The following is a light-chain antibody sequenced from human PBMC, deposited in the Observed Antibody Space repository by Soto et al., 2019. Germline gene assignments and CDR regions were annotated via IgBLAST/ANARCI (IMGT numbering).Light chain of an antibody. V-gene: IGKV3-20*01. Sequence: EIVLTQSPSTLSLSPGERATLACRASHSVNNNYLAWYQQKPGRAPRLLISGASSRATGMPDRFNGSGSGTDFTLTISRLEPEDFAVYYCQQYGSSPRTFGGGTKVEIK. CDR3: QQYGSSPRT. J-gene: IGKJ4*01. CDR2: GAS. CDR1: HSVNNNY.